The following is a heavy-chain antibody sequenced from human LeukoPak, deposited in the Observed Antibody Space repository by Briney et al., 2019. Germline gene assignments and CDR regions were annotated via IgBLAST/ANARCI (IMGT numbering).Heavy chain of an antibody. CDR3: ARGHDFWSGYYIGAFNM. V-gene: IGHV4-4*07. Sequence: SETLSLTCTVSGGSINAFSWSWVRQPAGKGLEWIGHIFTNGSTTYSPSLKSRLTMSLDTSKDYFSLKLRSVTAADTAVYYCARGHDFWSGYYIGAFNMWGQGTMVTVSS. D-gene: IGHD3-3*01. CDR1: GGSINAFS. CDR2: IFTNGST. J-gene: IGHJ3*02.